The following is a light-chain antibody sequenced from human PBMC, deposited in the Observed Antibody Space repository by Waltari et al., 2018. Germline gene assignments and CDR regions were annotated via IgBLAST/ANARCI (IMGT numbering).Light chain of an antibody. Sequence: QSALTQPASVSGSLGQSITISCTGSGSEIDIFNLVPWYQQYPGKAPKLIIYEGDERPSGVSVRFSGSKSGNTASLTISGLQADDEAEYHCCSYAGGTTFLFGGGTKVTVL. V-gene: IGLV2-23*03. CDR1: GSEIDIFNL. J-gene: IGLJ2*01. CDR2: EGD. CDR3: CSYAGGTTFL.